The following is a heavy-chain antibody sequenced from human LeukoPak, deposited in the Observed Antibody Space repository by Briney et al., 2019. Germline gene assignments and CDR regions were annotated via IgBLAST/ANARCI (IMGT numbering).Heavy chain of an antibody. CDR2: ISYDGSNK. CDR1: GFTFSSYA. CDR3: TTGRRVINY. D-gene: IGHD3-10*01. Sequence: PGGSLRLSCAASGFTFSSYAMHWVRQAPGKGLEWVAVISYDGSNKYYADSVKGRFTISRDNAKNSVYLQMDSLKTEDTAVYYCTTGRRVINYWGQGTLVTVSS. J-gene: IGHJ4*02. V-gene: IGHV3-30-3*01.